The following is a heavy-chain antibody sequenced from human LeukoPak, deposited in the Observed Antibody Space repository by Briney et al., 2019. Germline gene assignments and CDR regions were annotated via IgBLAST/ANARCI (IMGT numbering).Heavy chain of an antibody. CDR3: AHRPPRRVSGDNWFDP. V-gene: IGHV2-5*02. CDR1: WFSLSTSGVC. CDR2: IYWDDDK. J-gene: IGHJ5*02. D-gene: IGHD5-24*01. Sequence: ESGPTLVKPTQTLTLTCTFSWFSLSTSGVCVGWIRQPPGKALEWLALIYWDDDKRYSPSLKSRLTITKDTSKDQVVLTMTNMDPVDTATYYCAHRPPRRVSGDNWFDPWGQGTLVTVSS.